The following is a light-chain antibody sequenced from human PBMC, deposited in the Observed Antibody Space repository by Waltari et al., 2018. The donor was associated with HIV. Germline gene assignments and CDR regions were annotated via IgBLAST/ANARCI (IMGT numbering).Light chain of an antibody. CDR3: AAWDDSLNGPV. V-gene: IGLV1-44*01. CDR1: SSNIGSNP. J-gene: IGLJ3*02. CDR2: SNN. Sequence: QSVLTQPPSASGTPGQRVTISCSGSSSNIGSNPVNWYQQLPGTAPKLLIYSNNQRPAGVPDRCSGSKSGTSASLATSGLQSEDEADYYCAAWDDSLNGPVFGGGTKLTVL.